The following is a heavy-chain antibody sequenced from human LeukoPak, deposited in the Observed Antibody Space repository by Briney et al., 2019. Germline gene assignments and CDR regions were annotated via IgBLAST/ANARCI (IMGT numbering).Heavy chain of an antibody. CDR3: ATYSGDLDY. CDR1: GFTFSTYG. V-gene: IGHV3-30*03. J-gene: IGHJ4*02. CDR2: ISYDGSNK. D-gene: IGHD5-12*01. Sequence: GGSLRLSCVASGFTFSTYGMHWVRQAPGKGLEWVSFISYDGSNKYYADSVKGRFTISRDNSKNTLYLEMNSLRVEDTAVYYCATYSGDLDYWGQGTLVTVSS.